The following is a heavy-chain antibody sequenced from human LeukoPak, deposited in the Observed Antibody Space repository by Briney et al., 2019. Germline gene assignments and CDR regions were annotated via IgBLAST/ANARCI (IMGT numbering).Heavy chain of an antibody. D-gene: IGHD1-20*01. CDR2: IKPDGSGK. J-gene: IGHJ4*02. CDR3: AKGMTGNVRFDH. V-gene: IGHV3-7*01. Sequence: GGSLRLSCAASGFTFSSYWISWVRQAPGKGLEWVAYIKPDGSGKYYVDSVKGRFTISRDNAKNSLYLQMNSLRAEDTAMYYCAKGMTGNVRFDHWGQGTLVTVSS. CDR1: GFTFSSYW.